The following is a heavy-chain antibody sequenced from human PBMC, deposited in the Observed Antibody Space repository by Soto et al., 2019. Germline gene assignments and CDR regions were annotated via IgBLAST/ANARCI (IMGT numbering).Heavy chain of an antibody. CDR1: GGTFSSYA. D-gene: IGHD3-10*01. V-gene: IGHV1-69*01. CDR3: TLSGNGHYYYGMDV. J-gene: IGHJ6*02. CDR2: IIPIFGTA. Sequence: QVQLVQSEAEVKKPGSSVKVSCKASGGTFSSYAISWVRQAPGQGLEWMGGIIPIFGTANYAQKFQGRVTIYGDGSTSTAYMELSSLRSEDTAVYYCTLSGNGHYYYGMDVWGQGTTVTVSS.